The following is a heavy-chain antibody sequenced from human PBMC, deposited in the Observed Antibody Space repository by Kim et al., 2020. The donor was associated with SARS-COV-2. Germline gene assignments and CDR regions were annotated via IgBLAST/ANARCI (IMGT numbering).Heavy chain of an antibody. J-gene: IGHJ4*02. D-gene: IGHD6-13*01. V-gene: IGHV3-30*04. CDR3: ARDLGIAPDY. Sequence: GGSLRLSCAASGFTFSSYAMHWVRQAPGKGLEWVAVISYDGSNKYYADSVKGRFTISRDNSKNTLYLQMNSLRAEDTAVYYCARDLGIAPDYWGQGTLVT. CDR1: GFTFSSYA. CDR2: ISYDGSNK.